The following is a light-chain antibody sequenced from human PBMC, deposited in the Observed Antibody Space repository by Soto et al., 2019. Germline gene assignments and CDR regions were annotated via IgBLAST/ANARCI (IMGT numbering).Light chain of an antibody. Sequence: DIVVTQSPLSLPVTPGEPASMACRASQSLLHINGYNYLDWYQQKPGTPLKLLIFGAYILESGVPSRFSGSGSGTEFQLTISSLQPEDVATYYCQKYSKAPWTCGQGTKGDIK. V-gene: IGKV2-28*01. CDR1: QSLLHINGYNY. CDR2: GAY. CDR3: QKYSKAPWT. J-gene: IGKJ1*01.